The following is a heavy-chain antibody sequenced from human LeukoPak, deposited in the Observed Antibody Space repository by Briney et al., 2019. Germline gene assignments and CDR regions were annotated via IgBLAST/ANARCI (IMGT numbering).Heavy chain of an antibody. J-gene: IGHJ4*02. D-gene: IGHD3-22*01. Sequence: PGGSLRLSCAASGFTFSSYAMSWVRQATGKGLEWVSGISGSGDNTYYADSVKGRFTISRDNSKNTLYVQVNSLGTEDTAAYYCAKGSYYDSSVSFYFDYWGQGTLVPVSS. CDR2: ISGSGDNT. V-gene: IGHV3-23*01. CDR3: AKGSYYDSSVSFYFDY. CDR1: GFTFSSYA.